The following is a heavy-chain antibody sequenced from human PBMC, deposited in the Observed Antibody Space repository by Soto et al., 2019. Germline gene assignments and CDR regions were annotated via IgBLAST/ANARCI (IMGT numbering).Heavy chain of an antibody. V-gene: IGHV3-74*01. CDR3: ARGTQTTVTTRLFDC. CDR2: INSDGTTI. D-gene: IGHD4-17*01. J-gene: IGHJ4*02. CDR1: GFTFSSRW. Sequence: HPGGSLRLSCAASGFTFSSRWMHWVRQAPGKGLVWVSRINSDGTTITYADYVKGRFTISRDNAKNTLYLQMNSLRAEDTAVYYCARGTQTTVTTRLFDCWGQGTLVTVSS.